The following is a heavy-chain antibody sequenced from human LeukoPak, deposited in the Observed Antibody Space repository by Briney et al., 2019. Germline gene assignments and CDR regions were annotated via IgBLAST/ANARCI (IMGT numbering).Heavy chain of an antibody. V-gene: IGHV3-30*03. J-gene: IGHJ6*04. D-gene: IGHD3-10*01. CDR3: ASSVVDYYGLNV. CDR2: IAHDGSRQ. CDR1: GFTFSSYA. Sequence: PGGSLRLSCAASGFTFSSYAMSWVRQAPGKGLEWVAGIAHDGSRQYYVDSVKGRFTISRDNSQNTLYLQMNSLRTEDTAVYYCASSVVDYYGLNVWGKGTTVTVSS.